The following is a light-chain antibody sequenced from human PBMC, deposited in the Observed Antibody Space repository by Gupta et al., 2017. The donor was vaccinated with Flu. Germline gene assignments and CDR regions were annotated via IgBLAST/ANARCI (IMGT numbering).Light chain of an antibody. CDR1: QSITSY. CDR3: QQCDSTPLT. J-gene: IGKJ3*01. Sequence: PSSLSASVGDRVTITCRASQSITSYLDWYQQKPGKAPKLLIYYASSLQSGVPSRFSGSGSGTDFTLTISRLQPEDFATYYCQQCDSTPLTFGHGTKVDIK. V-gene: IGKV1-39*01. CDR2: YAS.